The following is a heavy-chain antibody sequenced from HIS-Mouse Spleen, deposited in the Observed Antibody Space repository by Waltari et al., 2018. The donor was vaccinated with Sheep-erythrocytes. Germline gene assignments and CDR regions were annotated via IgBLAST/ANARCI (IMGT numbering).Heavy chain of an antibody. Sequence: QVTLKESGPVLVKPTETLTLTCTVSGFSLSNARMGVSWIRQPPGKALEWLAHIFSNDEKSYSTTLKSRLTISKDTSKSQVVLTMTNIDPVDTATYYCARITVYQLVDYYYYYGMDVWGQGTTVTVSS. D-gene: IGHD6-13*01. V-gene: IGHV2-26*01. CDR2: IFSNDEK. J-gene: IGHJ6*02. CDR3: ARITVYQLVDYYYYYGMDV. CDR1: GFSLSNARMG.